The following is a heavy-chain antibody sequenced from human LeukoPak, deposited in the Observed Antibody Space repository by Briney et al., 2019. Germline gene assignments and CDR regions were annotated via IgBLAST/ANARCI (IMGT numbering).Heavy chain of an antibody. V-gene: IGHV5-51*01. CDR1: GYSFTSYW. CDR2: IYPGDSDT. D-gene: IGHD6-19*01. J-gene: IGHJ4*02. Sequence: GESLKISCKGSGYSFTSYWIGWVRQMPGKGLEWMGIIYPGDSDTRYSPSFQGQVTISADKSISTAYLQWSSLKASDTAMYYCARLAVAGQEHASGFDYWGQGTLVTVSS. CDR3: ARLAVAGQEHASGFDY.